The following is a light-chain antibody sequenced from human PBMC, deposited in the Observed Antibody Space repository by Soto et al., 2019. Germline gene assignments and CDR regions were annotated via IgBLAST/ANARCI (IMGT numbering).Light chain of an antibody. J-gene: IGKJ4*01. Sequence: AIRMTQSPSSLSASTGDRVTITCRASQGISSYLAWYQQKPGKAPKLLIYAASTLQSGVPSRFSGSGSGTDFTLTISCLQSEDFATYYCQQYYSYPSFGGGTKVVIK. CDR3: QQYYSYPS. CDR1: QGISSY. CDR2: AAS. V-gene: IGKV1-8*01.